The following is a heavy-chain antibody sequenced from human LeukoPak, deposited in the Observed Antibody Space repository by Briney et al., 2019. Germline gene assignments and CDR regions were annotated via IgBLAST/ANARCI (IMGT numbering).Heavy chain of an antibody. CDR1: GYTFTAYY. CDR2: INPNSGGT. J-gene: IGHJ6*02. V-gene: IGHV1-2*02. Sequence: ASVKVSCKASGYTFTAYYMHWVRQAPGQGLEWMGWINPNSGGTNYAQKFQGRVTMTRDTSISTAYMELSRLRSDDTAVYYCARVRGGPNGMDVWGQGTTVTVSS. CDR3: ARVRGGPNGMDV.